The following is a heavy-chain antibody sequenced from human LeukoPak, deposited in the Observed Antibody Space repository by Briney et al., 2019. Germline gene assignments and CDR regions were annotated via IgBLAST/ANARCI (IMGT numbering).Heavy chain of an antibody. CDR3: AKWRDYDALTGYYDPDC. CDR2: ITGSGGTK. CDR1: GFTFSNYA. D-gene: IGHD3-9*01. V-gene: IGHV3-23*01. J-gene: IGHJ4*02. Sequence: GGSLRLSCAASGFTFSNYAMSWVRQAPGKGLEWVSAITGSGGTKWYADSVKGHFTISRDNSKNTLYLQTNSLGVDDTAVYYCAKWRDYDALTGYYDPDCWSQGTLVTVSS.